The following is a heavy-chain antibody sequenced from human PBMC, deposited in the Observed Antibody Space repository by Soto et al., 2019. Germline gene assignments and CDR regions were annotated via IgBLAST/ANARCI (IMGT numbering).Heavy chain of an antibody. CDR1: GGSVSSDSYY. V-gene: IGHV4-61*01. CDR3: ARGQAFWTGYYRMPYYFDY. Sequence: PSETLSLTCTVSGGSVSSDSYYWSWIRQPPGKGLEYIGYLYYSGSTNYNPSLKSRVTISVDTPKNQFSLKLTSVTAADTAIYYCARGQAFWTGYYRMPYYFDYWGQGTLVTVSS. J-gene: IGHJ4*02. D-gene: IGHD3-3*01. CDR2: LYYSGST.